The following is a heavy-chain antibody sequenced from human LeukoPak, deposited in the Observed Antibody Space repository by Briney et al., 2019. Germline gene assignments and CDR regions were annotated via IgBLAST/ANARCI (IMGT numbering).Heavy chain of an antibody. J-gene: IGHJ4*02. Sequence: GGSLRLSCAASGFTFSSYAMSWVRQAPGKGLEWVSAISGSGGSTYYADSAKGRFTISRDNSKNTLYLQMNSLRAEDTAVYYCARPGLDYGSGSYYNVRYYFDYWGQGTLVTVSS. CDR2: ISGSGGST. CDR3: ARPGLDYGSGSYYNVRYYFDY. CDR1: GFTFSSYA. V-gene: IGHV3-23*01. D-gene: IGHD3-10*01.